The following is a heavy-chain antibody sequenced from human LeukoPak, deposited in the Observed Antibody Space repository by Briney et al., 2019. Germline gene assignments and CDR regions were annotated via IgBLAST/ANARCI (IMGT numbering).Heavy chain of an antibody. CDR3: ARRRIVGATSWFDL. CDR2: IYYSGST. J-gene: IGHJ5*02. V-gene: IGHV4-59*08. CDR1: GGSISSYY. Sequence: SETLSLTCTVSGGSISSYYWSWIRQPPGKGLEWIGYIYYSGSTNYNPSLKSRVTISVDTSKNQFSLKLSSVTAADTAVYYCARRRIVGATSWFDLWGQGTLVTVSS. D-gene: IGHD1-26*01.